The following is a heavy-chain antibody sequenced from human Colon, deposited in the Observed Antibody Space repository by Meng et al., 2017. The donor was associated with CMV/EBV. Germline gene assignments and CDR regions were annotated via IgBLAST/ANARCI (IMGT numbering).Heavy chain of an antibody. J-gene: IGHJ4*02. CDR2: INTDGSTT. V-gene: IGHV3-74*01. Sequence: VGAGGAPVQPGGALRLSCAASGFPFSSKWMHWVRQGPGKGLVWVSRINTDGSTTYYADSVKGRFTISRDNAKNTLYLQMNSLRAEDTAVYYCASRDYWGQGTLVTVSS. CDR3: ASRDY. CDR1: GFPFSSKW.